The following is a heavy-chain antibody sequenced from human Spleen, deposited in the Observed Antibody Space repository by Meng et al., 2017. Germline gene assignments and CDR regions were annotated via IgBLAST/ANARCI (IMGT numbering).Heavy chain of an antibody. CDR2: IYSGCST. Sequence: GESLKISCAASGFTVSSNYMGWVRQAPGKGLEWVSIIYSGCSTSYADSVKGRFTISRDNGKNSLYLQMNNLRAEETAVYYCARDLYLGSFDYWGQGTLVTVSS. CDR1: GFTVSSNY. J-gene: IGHJ4*02. V-gene: IGHV3-53*01. CDR3: ARDLYLGSFDY. D-gene: IGHD7-27*01.